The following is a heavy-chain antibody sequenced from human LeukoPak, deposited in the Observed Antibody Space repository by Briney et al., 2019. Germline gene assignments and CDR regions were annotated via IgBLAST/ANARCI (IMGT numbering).Heavy chain of an antibody. V-gene: IGHV4-61*01. CDR3: AGALITNGYKEHDY. D-gene: IGHD5-24*01. CDR2: IYCTGST. CDR1: GGSVSSKKYY. Sequence: SETLSLTCTVSGGSVSSKKYYWNWIRQPPGKGLEWIGYIYCTGSTNYNPSLKSRVTISIDTSKNQFSLKLSSVTAADTAVYYCAGALITNGYKEHDYWGQGTLVTVSS. J-gene: IGHJ4*02.